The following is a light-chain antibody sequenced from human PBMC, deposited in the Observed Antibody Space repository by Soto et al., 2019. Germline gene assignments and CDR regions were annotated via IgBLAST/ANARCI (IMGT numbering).Light chain of an antibody. CDR2: SNN. V-gene: IGLV1-47*02. CDR1: SSNIGSNY. Sequence: QLVLTQPPSASGTPGQRVTISCSGSSSNIGSNYVYWYQQLPGTAPKILIYSNNQRPSGVPHRFSASTSGTSASLAISGLRSDDEADYYCAAWDGSLSTGVFGGGTKLTVL. J-gene: IGLJ3*02. CDR3: AAWDGSLSTGV.